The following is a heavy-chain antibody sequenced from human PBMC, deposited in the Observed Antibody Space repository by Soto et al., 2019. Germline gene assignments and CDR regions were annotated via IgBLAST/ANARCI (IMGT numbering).Heavy chain of an antibody. CDR3: AKDYCSSTSCYSPYYYGMDV. Sequence: GGSLRLSCAASGFTFSSYGMHWVRQAPGKGLEWVAVISYDGSNKYYADSVKGRFTISRDNSKNTLYLQMNSLRAEDTAVYYCAKDYCSSTSCYSPYYYGMDVWGQGTTVTSP. CDR2: ISYDGSNK. J-gene: IGHJ6*02. CDR1: GFTFSSYG. D-gene: IGHD2-2*01. V-gene: IGHV3-30*18.